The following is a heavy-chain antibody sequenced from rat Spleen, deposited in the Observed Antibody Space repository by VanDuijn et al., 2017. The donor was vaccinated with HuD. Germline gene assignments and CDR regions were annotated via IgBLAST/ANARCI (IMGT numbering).Heavy chain of an antibody. V-gene: IGHV5-25*01. Sequence: EVQLVESGGGLVQPGRSLKLSCTASGFIFRKYDMAWVRQAPTKGLEWVASISPSGDSTYYRDSVKGRFTVSRDNAKSTLYLQMDSLRSEDTATYYCASQNWEVDYWGQGVMVTVSS. CDR2: ISPSGDST. D-gene: IGHD5-1*01. CDR1: GFIFRKYD. J-gene: IGHJ2*01. CDR3: ASQNWEVDY.